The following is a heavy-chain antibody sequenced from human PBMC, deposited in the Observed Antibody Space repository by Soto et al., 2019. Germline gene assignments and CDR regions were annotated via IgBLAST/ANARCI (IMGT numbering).Heavy chain of an antibody. CDR2: ISWNSGSI. Sequence: DVQLVESGGGLVQPGRSLRLSCAASGFTFDDYAMHWVRQAPGKGLEWVSGISWNSGSIGYADSVKGRFNITRDNAKNTLYLEMHRLRAEDTAVYYCATETSGYERGCLDYWGQGTLVTVSS. CDR3: ATETSGYERGCLDY. CDR1: GFTFDDYA. D-gene: IGHD5-12*01. V-gene: IGHV3-9*01. J-gene: IGHJ4*02.